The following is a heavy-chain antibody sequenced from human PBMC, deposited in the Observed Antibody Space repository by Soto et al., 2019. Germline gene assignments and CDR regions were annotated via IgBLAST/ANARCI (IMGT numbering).Heavy chain of an antibody. CDR2: IYYSGRN. V-gene: IGHV4-31*03. J-gene: IGHJ4*02. Sequence: LSLTCTVSGGSISSGGYYWSWIRQHPGKGLEWIGYIYYSGRNYYNPSLKSRVTISVDTSKNQFSLKLSSVTAADTAVYYCARITVTKGLYYFDYWGQGTLVTVSS. D-gene: IGHD4-4*01. CDR3: ARITVTKGLYYFDY. CDR1: GGSISSGGYY.